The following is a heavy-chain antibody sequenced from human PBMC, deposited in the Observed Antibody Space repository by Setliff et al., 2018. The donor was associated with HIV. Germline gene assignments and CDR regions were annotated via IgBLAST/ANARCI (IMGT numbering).Heavy chain of an antibody. D-gene: IGHD2-21*01. CDR2: IYSGGSST. Sequence: PGGSLSLSCAASGFTFSSYAMSWVRQAPGKGLEWVSVIYSGGSSTYYAESVKGRFTISRDNSKNTLYLQMNSLRAEDTAVYYCAKHFLLWSNAFHIWGQGTMVTVSS. CDR3: AKHFLLWSNAFHI. V-gene: IGHV3-23*03. J-gene: IGHJ3*02. CDR1: GFTFSSYA.